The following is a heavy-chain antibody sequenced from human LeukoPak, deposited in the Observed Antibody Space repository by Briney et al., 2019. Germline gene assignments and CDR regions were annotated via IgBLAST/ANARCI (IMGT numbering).Heavy chain of an antibody. CDR2: INPSGGST. CDR3: ARGNGACSGGSCYVDYYYYYMDV. J-gene: IGHJ6*03. V-gene: IGHV1-46*01. D-gene: IGHD2-15*01. Sequence: GASVKVSCKASGYTFTNYYMHWVRQAPGQGLEWMGIINPSGGSTSYAQKFQGRVTMTRDMSTSTVYMELSSLRSEDTAVYYCARGNGACSGGSCYVDYYYYYMDVWGKGTTVTVSS. CDR1: GYTFTNYY.